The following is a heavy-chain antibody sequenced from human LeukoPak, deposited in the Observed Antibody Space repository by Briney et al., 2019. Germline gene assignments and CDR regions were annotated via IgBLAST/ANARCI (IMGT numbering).Heavy chain of an antibody. V-gene: IGHV3-23*01. CDR2: ISGSAHKI. Sequence: GGTLRLSCVASGITFSNYAVSWVRQAPEKGLDWVSVISGSAHKIRYADSVKGRFTISRDNSENIVYLQMNNLRAEDTAVYYCAGRVTGYSSGYVYWGQGTLVTVSS. D-gene: IGHD5-18*01. CDR3: AGRVTGYSSGYVY. CDR1: GITFSNYA. J-gene: IGHJ4*02.